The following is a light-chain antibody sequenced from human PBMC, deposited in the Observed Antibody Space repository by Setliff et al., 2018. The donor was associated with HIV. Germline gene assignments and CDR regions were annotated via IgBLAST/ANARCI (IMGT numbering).Light chain of an antibody. CDR1: NSDVGSYNL. Sequence: QSALTQPASVSGSPGQSTTITCTGTNSDVGSYNLVSWYQHHPGKAPKLIIYEDNKRPSGVSNRFSGSKSGNTASLTIPGLQAEDEADDHCCSYAGSSSFQFGGGTKGTVL. V-gene: IGLV2-23*02. J-gene: IGLJ2*01. CDR2: EDN. CDR3: CSYAGSSSFQ.